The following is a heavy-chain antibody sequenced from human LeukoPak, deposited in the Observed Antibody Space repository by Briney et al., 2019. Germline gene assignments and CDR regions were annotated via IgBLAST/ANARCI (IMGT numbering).Heavy chain of an antibody. CDR3: AKSGLNRFYY. CDR2: ISSSGGRT. V-gene: IGHV3-23*01. CDR1: GFTFSSNG. D-gene: IGHD1-14*01. J-gene: IGHJ4*02. Sequence: AESLTLSCAASGFTFSSNGMSWVRQPAGKGLEWVSAISSSGGRTYHADFVKGRSTISRDTSKHTPYMQMNSLRAEGTALYYCAKSGLNRFYYWGQGTLVTVSS.